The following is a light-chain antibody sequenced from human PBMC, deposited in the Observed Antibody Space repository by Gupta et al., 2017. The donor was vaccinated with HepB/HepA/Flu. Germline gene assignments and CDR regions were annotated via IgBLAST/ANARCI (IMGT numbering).Light chain of an antibody. Sequence: QSVLTQPPSASGTPGQRVTVSCPGSSSNIENNAVNWYQHLPGTAPKLIIYNNNQRPSGVPDRFSGSRSGSSASLGISGLQSDDESDYYCAAWDDSLNGWVFGGGTKVTVL. J-gene: IGLJ3*02. V-gene: IGLV1-44*01. CDR3: AAWDDSLNGWV. CDR1: SSNIENNA. CDR2: NNN.